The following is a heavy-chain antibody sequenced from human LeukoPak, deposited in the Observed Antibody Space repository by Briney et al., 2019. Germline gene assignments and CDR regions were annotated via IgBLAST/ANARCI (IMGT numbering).Heavy chain of an antibody. D-gene: IGHD6-13*01. Sequence: GRSLRLSCAASGFPFNAYWMTWVRQAPGKGLEWVANIRQDGDTKYYVDSVKGRFTIPRDNAMNSLYLQMNSLRAEDTAIYYCARSLPYGTTWYGRSDFWGQGTLVTVSS. V-gene: IGHV3-7*03. CDR3: ARSLPYGTTWYGRSDF. J-gene: IGHJ4*02. CDR1: GFPFNAYW. CDR2: IRQDGDTK.